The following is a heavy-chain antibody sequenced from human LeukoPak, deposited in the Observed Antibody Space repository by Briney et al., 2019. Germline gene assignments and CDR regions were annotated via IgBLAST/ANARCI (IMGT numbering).Heavy chain of an antibody. J-gene: IGHJ3*02. Sequence: PSETLSLTCAVYGGSFSGYHWSWIRQPPGKGLEWIGEINHSGGTNYNPSLKSRVTISVDTSKNQFSLKLSSVTAADTAVYYCASAMIGVPDDAFDIWGQGTMVTVSS. V-gene: IGHV4-34*01. D-gene: IGHD3-22*01. CDR1: GGSFSGYH. CDR3: ASAMIGVPDDAFDI. CDR2: INHSGGT.